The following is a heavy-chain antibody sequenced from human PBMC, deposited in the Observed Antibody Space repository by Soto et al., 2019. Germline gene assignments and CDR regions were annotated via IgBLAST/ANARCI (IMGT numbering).Heavy chain of an antibody. CDR3: ARRYYYESSGYYLGD. CDR1: GSSITSSNW. J-gene: IGHJ4*02. Sequence: QVQLRESGPRLVKPSGTLSLTCAVSGSSITSSNWWTWVRQPPGKGLEWIGESYHSGSSNYNPSLKSRVTISVDKSKNQFFLKLTSVTAADTAVYYCARRYYYESSGYYLGDWGQGTLVTVSS. D-gene: IGHD3-22*01. CDR2: SYHSGSS. V-gene: IGHV4-4*02.